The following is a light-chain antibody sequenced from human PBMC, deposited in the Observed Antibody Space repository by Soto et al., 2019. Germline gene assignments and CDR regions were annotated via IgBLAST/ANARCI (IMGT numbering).Light chain of an antibody. Sequence: AIRMTQSPSSFSASTGDRVTITCRASQGISSYLAWYQQKPGKAPKLLIYAASTLQSGVPSRFSGSGSGTDFTLTISCMQSEDFANYYCQQYYSYPLTFGGGTKVEIK. CDR3: QQYYSYPLT. J-gene: IGKJ4*01. CDR2: AAS. V-gene: IGKV1-8*01. CDR1: QGISSY.